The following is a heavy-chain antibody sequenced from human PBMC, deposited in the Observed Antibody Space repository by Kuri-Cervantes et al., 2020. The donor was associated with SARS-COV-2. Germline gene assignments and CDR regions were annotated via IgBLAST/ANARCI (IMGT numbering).Heavy chain of an antibody. V-gene: IGHV3-23*01. CDR3: AKGPYYDFWSGYYTTGLFDYYGMDV. CDR1: GLTFSSYA. CDR2: ISGSGGST. J-gene: IGHJ6*02. Sequence: GGSLRLSCAASGLTFSSYAMSWVRQAPGKGLEWVSAISGSGGSTYYADSVKGRFTISRDNSKNTLYLQMNSLRAEDTAVYYCAKGPYYDFWSGYYTTGLFDYYGMDVWGQGTTVTVSS. D-gene: IGHD3-3*01.